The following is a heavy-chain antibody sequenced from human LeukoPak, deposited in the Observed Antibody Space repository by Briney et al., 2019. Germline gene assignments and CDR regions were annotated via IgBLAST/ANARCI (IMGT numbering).Heavy chain of an antibody. CDR1: GYTFTSYG. Sequence: ASVKVSCKASGYTFTSYGISWVRQAPGQGLEWMGWISAYNGNTNYAQKLQGRVTMTTDTSTSTAYMELRSLRSDDTAVYYCARVPAPLHYDFWSGYENWFDPWGQGTLVTVSS. V-gene: IGHV1-18*01. CDR3: ARVPAPLHYDFWSGYENWFDP. D-gene: IGHD3-3*01. CDR2: ISAYNGNT. J-gene: IGHJ5*02.